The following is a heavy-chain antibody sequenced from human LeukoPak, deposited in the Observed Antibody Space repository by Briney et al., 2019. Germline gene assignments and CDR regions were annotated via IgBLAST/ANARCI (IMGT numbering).Heavy chain of an antibody. CDR1: GGSFSGYY. J-gene: IGHJ4*02. CDR3: AISNWNGEFDY. D-gene: IGHD1-20*01. V-gene: IGHV4-34*01. Sequence: PSETLSLTCAVYGGSFSGYYWSWIRQPPGKGLEWIGEINHSGSTNYNPSLKSRVTISIDTSKNQFSLKLSSVTAADTAVYYCAISNWNGEFDYWGQGTLVTVSS. CDR2: INHSGST.